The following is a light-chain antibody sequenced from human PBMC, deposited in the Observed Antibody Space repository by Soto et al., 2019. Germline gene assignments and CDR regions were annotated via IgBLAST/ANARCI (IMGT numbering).Light chain of an antibody. CDR2: AAS. CDR3: QQYYCYST. CDR1: QGISSY. V-gene: IGKV1-8*01. J-gene: IGKJ1*01. Sequence: AIRMTQSPSSLSASTGDRVTITCRASQGISSYLAWYQQKPGKAPKLLIYAASTLQSGVPSRFSGSGSGTDFPLTISCLQSEDVATYYWQQYYCYSTFGQGTKVEIK.